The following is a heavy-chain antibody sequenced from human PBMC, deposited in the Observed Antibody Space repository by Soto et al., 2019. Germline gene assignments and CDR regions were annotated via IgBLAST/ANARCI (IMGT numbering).Heavy chain of an antibody. D-gene: IGHD6-6*01. V-gene: IGHV3-30*03. CDR2: ISYDGSNK. CDR3: ARVSSLAAWY. Sequence: GGSLRLSCAASGFIFSSYGMHWVRQAPGKGLEWVAVISYDGSNKYYVDSVKGRFTISRDNAKNSLYLQMNSLRAEDTAVYYCARVSSLAAWYWGQGTLVTVSS. CDR1: GFIFSSYG. J-gene: IGHJ4*02.